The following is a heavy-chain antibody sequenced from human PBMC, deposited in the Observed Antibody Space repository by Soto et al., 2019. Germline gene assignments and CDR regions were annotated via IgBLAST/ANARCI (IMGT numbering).Heavy chain of an antibody. CDR3: ARLYGIAAADY. D-gene: IGHD6-13*01. J-gene: IGHJ4*02. Sequence: QVQLQESGPGLVKPSETLSLTCTVSGGSISSYYWSWIRQPPGKGLEWIGYIYYSGSTNYNPSLQRRVTISVYTPKTQFSLRLSSVTAADTAVYYCARLYGIAAADYWGQGTLVTVSS. CDR1: GGSISSYY. V-gene: IGHV4-59*08. CDR2: IYYSGST.